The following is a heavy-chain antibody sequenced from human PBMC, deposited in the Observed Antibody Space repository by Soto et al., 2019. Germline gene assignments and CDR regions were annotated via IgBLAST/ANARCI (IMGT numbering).Heavy chain of an antibody. CDR1: GYTFTSYG. CDR3: ERNEGYDYIWGSYRSGNWFDP. V-gene: IGHV1-18*01. D-gene: IGHD3-16*02. CDR2: ISAYNGNT. Sequence: QVQLVQSGAEVKKPGASVKVSCKASGYTFTSYGISWVRQAPGQGLEWMGWISAYNGNTNYAQKLQGRVTMTTDTSTSTAYMELRGLRSDDTSVYYCERNEGYDYIWGSYRSGNWFDPWGQGTLVTVSS. J-gene: IGHJ5*02.